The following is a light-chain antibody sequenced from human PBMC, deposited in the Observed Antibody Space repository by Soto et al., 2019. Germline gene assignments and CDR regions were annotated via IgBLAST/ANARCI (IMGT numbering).Light chain of an antibody. CDR3: QTWDTGVWV. CDR1: IDHSGYA. J-gene: IGLJ3*02. V-gene: IGLV4-69*01. CDR2: LGNDGSH. Sequence: QLVLTQSPSASASLGASVKLTCIVSIDHSGYAIAWHQQRPERGPRFLMKLGNDGSHTRGDGIPDRFSGSSSGAERYLIISRLQAEDEADYYCQTWDTGVWVFGGGTKLTVL.